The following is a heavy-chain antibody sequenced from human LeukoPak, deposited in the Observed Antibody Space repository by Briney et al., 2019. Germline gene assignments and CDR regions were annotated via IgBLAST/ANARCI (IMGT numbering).Heavy chain of an antibody. J-gene: IGHJ3*02. CDR1: GYSFSSGYY. V-gene: IGHV4-38-2*02. Sequence: SETLSLLCSVSGYSFSSGYYWGWIRQPPGKCLEWIGYIYHSGSTYYNPSLKSRDTISVDRSKNQFSLKLSSVTAADTAVYYCARVDGAFDIWGQGTMVTVSS. CDR2: IYHSGST. D-gene: IGHD2-2*03. CDR3: ARVDGAFDI.